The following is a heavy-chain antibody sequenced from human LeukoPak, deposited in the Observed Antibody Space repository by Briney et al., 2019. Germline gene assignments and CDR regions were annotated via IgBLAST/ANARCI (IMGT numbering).Heavy chain of an antibody. CDR3: ARRPPMSAADNWLDP. CDR2: IDPNSGGT. V-gene: IGHV1-2*06. CDR1: DYIFSGHF. Sequence: PAASVKVSCTASDYIFSGHFIHWVRQAPGQGLEWIGRIDPNSGGTSFAPKFQGRVTMTRDTSISTAYMEVTRLTSDDTAVYYCARRPPMSAADNWLDPWGQGTLVTVSS. J-gene: IGHJ5*02. D-gene: IGHD6-13*01.